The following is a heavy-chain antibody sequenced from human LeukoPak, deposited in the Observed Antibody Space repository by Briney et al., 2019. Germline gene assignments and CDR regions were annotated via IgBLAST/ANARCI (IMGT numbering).Heavy chain of an antibody. CDR2: IGTAGDT. Sequence: PGGSLRLSCAASGFTFSSYDMHWVRQATGKGLEWVSAIGTAGDTYYPGSVKGRFTISRENAKNSLYLQMNSLRAGDTAVYYCARSQRGVGATADYWGQGTLVTVSS. J-gene: IGHJ4*02. CDR3: ARSQRGVGATADY. D-gene: IGHD1-26*01. CDR1: GFTFSSYD. V-gene: IGHV3-13*01.